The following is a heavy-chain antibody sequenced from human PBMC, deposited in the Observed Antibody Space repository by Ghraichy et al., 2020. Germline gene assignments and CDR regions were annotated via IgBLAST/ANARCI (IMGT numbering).Heavy chain of an antibody. D-gene: IGHD2-15*01. J-gene: IGHJ4*02. CDR2: ISSSSSYI. V-gene: IGHV3-21*01. Sequence: GGSLRLTCAASGFTFSSYSMNWVRQAPGKGLEWVSSISSSSSYIYYADSVKGRFTISRDNAKNSLYLQMNSLRAEDTAVYYCARAWVPVVAARVVWGAFDEWREGTL. CDR3: ARAWVPVVAARVVWGAFDE. CDR1: GFTFSSYS.